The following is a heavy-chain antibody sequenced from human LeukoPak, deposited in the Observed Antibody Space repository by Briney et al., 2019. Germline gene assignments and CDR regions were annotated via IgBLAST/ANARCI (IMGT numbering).Heavy chain of an antibody. D-gene: IGHD3-16*01. CDR2: ISSSGSTI. J-gene: IGHJ4*02. Sequence: GGSLRLSCAASGFTFSDYYMSWIRQAPGKGLEWVSYISSSGSTIYYADSVKGRFTISRDNAKNSLYLQMNSLRAEDTAVYYCAREPRVLFGQYRGRIFDYWGQGTLVTVSS. V-gene: IGHV3-11*01. CDR3: AREPRVLFGQYRGRIFDY. CDR1: GFTFSDYY.